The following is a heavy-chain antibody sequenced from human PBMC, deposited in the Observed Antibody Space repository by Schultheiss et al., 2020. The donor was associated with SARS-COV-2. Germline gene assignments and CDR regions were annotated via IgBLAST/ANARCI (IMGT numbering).Heavy chain of an antibody. J-gene: IGHJ6*02. V-gene: IGHV4-59*01. Sequence: SETLSLTCTVSGGSISSYYWSWIRQPPGKGLEWIGYIYYSGSTNYNPSLKSRVTISVDTSKNQFSLKLSSVTAADTAVYYCARDLDYYYGMDVWGQGTTVTVSS. CDR2: IYYSGST. CDR1: GGSISSYY. CDR3: ARDLDYYYGMDV.